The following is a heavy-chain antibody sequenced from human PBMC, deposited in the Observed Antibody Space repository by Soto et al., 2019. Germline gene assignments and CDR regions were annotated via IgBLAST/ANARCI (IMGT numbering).Heavy chain of an antibody. Sequence: PSETLSLTCTVSGGSFKSGSYYWSWIRQPPGKGLEWIGYIYYSGSTNYNPSLKSRVTISVDTSKNQFSLKLSSVTAADTAVYYCACRYCTSTSCSFDYWGQGTLVTVSS. CDR2: IYYSGST. CDR3: ACRYCTSTSCSFDY. CDR1: GGSFKSGSYY. V-gene: IGHV4-61*01. J-gene: IGHJ4*02. D-gene: IGHD2-2*01.